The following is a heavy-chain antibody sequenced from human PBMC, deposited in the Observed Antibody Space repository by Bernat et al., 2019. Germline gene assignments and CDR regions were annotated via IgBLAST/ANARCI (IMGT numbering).Heavy chain of an antibody. J-gene: IGHJ4*02. CDR1: GFTFDDYA. V-gene: IGHV3-43D*04. D-gene: IGHD6-6*01. Sequence: EVQLVESGGVVVQPGGSLRLSCAASGFTFDDYAMYWVRQAPGKGLEWVSLISWDGGSTYYADSVKGRFTISRDNSKNSLYLQMNSLRAEDTALYYCAKDLLRYSSSSVVDYWGQGTLVTVSS. CDR3: AKDLLRYSSSSVVDY. CDR2: ISWDGGST.